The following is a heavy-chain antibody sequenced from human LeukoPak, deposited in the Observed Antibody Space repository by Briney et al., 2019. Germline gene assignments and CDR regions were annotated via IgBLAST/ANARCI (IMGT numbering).Heavy chain of an antibody. CDR3: AKVRGFGEPRQVFDY. V-gene: IGHV3-30*02. CDR2: IRYDGSNK. CDR1: GFTFSSYG. D-gene: IGHD3-10*01. J-gene: IGHJ4*02. Sequence: PGGSLRLPCAASGFTFSSYGMHWVRQAPGKGLEWVAFIRYDGSNKYYADSVKGRFTISRDNSKNTLYLQMNSLRAEDTAVYYCAKVRGFGEPRQVFDYWGQGTLVTVSS.